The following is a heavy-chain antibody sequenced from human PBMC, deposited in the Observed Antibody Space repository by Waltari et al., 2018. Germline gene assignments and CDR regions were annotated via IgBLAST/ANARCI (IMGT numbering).Heavy chain of an antibody. Sequence: QVQLQELGPGLVKPSETLSLTCAVSGDSINNYYWAWIRQPPGKELEWIGYIAYNGRTNYNPSLRSRVTISVDTSKTRFSLKLSSVTAADTAVYYCARSYDFWSGYPLDYWGQGTLVTVSS. D-gene: IGHD3-3*01. V-gene: IGHV4-59*01. J-gene: IGHJ4*02. CDR1: GDSINNYY. CDR2: IAYNGRT. CDR3: ARSYDFWSGYPLDY.